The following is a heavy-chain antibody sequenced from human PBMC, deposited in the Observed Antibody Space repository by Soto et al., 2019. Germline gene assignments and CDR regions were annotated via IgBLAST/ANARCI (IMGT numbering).Heavy chain of an antibody. Sequence: QVQLVESGGGVVQPGMSLRLSCAASGFTFSNSAMHWVRQAPGKGLEWVAVISCAGTSTYYADSVKGRFTISRDNSKDTVYLQLNSLRSEDTDVYHCARDPGHDDNEYYTFDYWGQGTLVTVSS. CDR1: GFTFSNSA. CDR3: ARDPGHDDNEYYTFDY. V-gene: IGHV3-30-3*01. D-gene: IGHD3-3*01. J-gene: IGHJ4*02. CDR2: ISCAGTST.